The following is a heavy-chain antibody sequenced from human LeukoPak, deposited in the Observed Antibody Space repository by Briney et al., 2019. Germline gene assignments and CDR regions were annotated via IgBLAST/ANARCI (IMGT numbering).Heavy chain of an antibody. V-gene: IGHV3-74*01. CDR1: GIGFCNYW. CDR3: ATGLGHYYDY. J-gene: IGHJ4*02. Sequence: GGSLRLSCAASGIGFCNYWMHWVRQAPGKGLEWLSRVTSDGSDTVYADSVKGRFTISRDNARTTVYLQMSSLRLDDTATYYCATGLGHYYDYWGQGSLVTVSS. D-gene: IGHD2-8*02. CDR2: VTSDGSDT.